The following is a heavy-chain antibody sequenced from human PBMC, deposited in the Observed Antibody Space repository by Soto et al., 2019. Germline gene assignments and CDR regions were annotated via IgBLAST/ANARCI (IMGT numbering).Heavy chain of an antibody. D-gene: IGHD2-8*01. Sequence: PGGSLRLSCAASGFSFSSYAMSWVRQAPGKGLEWVSAISGSGGSTYYADSVKGRFTISRDNSKNTLYLQMNSLRPEDTAVYYCAKGSVVMVYVYWGQGTLVTVSS. CDR2: ISGSGGST. CDR3: AKGSVVMVYVY. J-gene: IGHJ4*02. V-gene: IGHV3-23*01. CDR1: GFSFSSYA.